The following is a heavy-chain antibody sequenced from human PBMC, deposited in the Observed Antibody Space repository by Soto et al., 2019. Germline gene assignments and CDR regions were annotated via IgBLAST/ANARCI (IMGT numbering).Heavy chain of an antibody. CDR3: ARHPSLYSSSWPDRFFDSKPFRYYYGMDV. J-gene: IGHJ6*02. D-gene: IGHD6-13*01. V-gene: IGHV4-39*01. CDR2: IYYSGST. CDR1: GGSISSSSYY. Sequence: PSETLSLTCTVSGGSISSSSYYWGWIRQPPGKGLEWIGSIYYSGSTYYNPSLKSRVTISVDTSKNQFSLKLSSVTAADTAVYYCARHPSLYSSSWPDRFFDSKPFRYYYGMDVWGQGTTVTVSS.